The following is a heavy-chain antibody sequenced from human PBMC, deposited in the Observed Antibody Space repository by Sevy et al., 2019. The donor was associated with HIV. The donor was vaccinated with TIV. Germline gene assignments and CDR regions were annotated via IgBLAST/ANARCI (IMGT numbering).Heavy chain of an antibody. CDR2: IYSGGSK. Sequence: GGSLRLSCAASGFTVSSNYMSWVRQAPGKGLEWVSVIYSGGSKYYADSVKGRFTISRDNSKNTLYLQMNSRRAEDTAVYYCARDGGGCSGGSCYSSLSFDYWGQGTLVTVSS. V-gene: IGHV3-53*01. CDR1: GFTVSSNY. CDR3: ARDGGGCSGGSCYSSLSFDY. D-gene: IGHD2-15*01. J-gene: IGHJ4*02.